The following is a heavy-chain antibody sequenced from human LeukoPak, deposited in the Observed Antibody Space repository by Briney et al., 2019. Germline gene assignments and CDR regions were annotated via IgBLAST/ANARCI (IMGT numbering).Heavy chain of an antibody. V-gene: IGHV3-21*01. CDR2: ISSSSRYI. CDR3: ARDLSSSSTAYFHH. CDR1: GFTFSSYS. D-gene: IGHD6-6*01. J-gene: IGHJ1*01. Sequence: GGSLRLSCAASGFTFSSYSMNWVRQAPGKGLEWVSSISSSSRYIYYADSVKGRFTISRDNGKNSVYLQMNSLRVEDTAVYYCARDLSSSSTAYFHHWGQGALVTVSS.